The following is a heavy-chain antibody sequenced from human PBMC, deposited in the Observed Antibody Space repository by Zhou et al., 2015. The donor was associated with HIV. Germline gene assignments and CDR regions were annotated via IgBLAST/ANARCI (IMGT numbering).Heavy chain of an antibody. J-gene: IGHJ4*02. CDR1: GGTFSSYA. V-gene: IGHV1-69*01. CDR3: ARDPVVRYSGSFDYFDY. Sequence: QVQLVQSGAEVKKPGSSVKVSCKASGGTFSSYAISWVRQAPGQGLEWMGGIIPIFGTANYAQKFQGRVTITADESTSTAYMELSSLRSEDTAVYYCARDPVVRYSGSFDYFDYWGQGTLVTVSS. D-gene: IGHD1-26*01. CDR2: IIPIFGTA.